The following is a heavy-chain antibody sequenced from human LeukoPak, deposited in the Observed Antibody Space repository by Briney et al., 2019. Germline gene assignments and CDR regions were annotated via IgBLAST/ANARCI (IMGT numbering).Heavy chain of an antibody. CDR2: IDKKTKNYET. J-gene: IGHJ5*02. CDR1: GITFSDCS. D-gene: IGHD1-26*01. Sequence: PGGSLKLSCAASGITFSDCSIHWVRQASGKGLEWVGLIDKKTKNYETAYAESVRGRFTISRDDSKNTAYLQMDSLEIEDTALYYCTRDAGTFNWLDPWGQGTLVTVSS. V-gene: IGHV3-73*01. CDR3: TRDAGTFNWLDP.